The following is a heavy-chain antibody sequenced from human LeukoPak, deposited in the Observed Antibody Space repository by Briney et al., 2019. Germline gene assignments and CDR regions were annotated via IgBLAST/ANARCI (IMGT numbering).Heavy chain of an antibody. CDR3: ARDSSYCSSTSCYASEEMATIPFDY. CDR1: GYTFTSYG. Sequence: GASVKVSCKASGYTFTSYGISWVRQAPGQGLEWMGWISAYNGNTNYAQKLQGRVTMTTDTSTSTAYMELRSLRSDDTAVYYCARDSSYCSSTSCYASEEMATIPFDYWGQGTLVTVSS. D-gene: IGHD2-2*01. J-gene: IGHJ4*02. V-gene: IGHV1-18*01. CDR2: ISAYNGNT.